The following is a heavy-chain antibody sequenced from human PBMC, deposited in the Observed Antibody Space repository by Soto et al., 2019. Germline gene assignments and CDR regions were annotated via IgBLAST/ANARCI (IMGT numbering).Heavy chain of an antibody. D-gene: IGHD5-18*01. V-gene: IGHV5-10-1*01. CDR1: GYTFTSYY. Sequence: PGQSLKISCEGSGYTFTSYYITWARQLPGKGLELMGRIDPSASYTTYNPSFQGHVTISADKSIRTAYLQWSSLEASDSAMYYCAIGDTAIVRKGVDVWGNGTPVTVS. J-gene: IGHJ6*04. CDR3: AIGDTAIVRKGVDV. CDR2: IDPSASYT.